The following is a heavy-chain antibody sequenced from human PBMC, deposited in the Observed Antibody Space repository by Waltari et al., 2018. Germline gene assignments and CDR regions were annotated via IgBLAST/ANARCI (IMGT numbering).Heavy chain of an antibody. CDR2: ISSSSSTI. V-gene: IGHV3-48*01. Sequence: EVQLVESGGGLVQPGGSLRLSCAASGFTFSSYSMNWVRQAPGKGLEWVSYISSSSSTIYYADSVKGRFTISRDNSKNTLYLQMNSLRAEDTAVYYCATAYGSGSYIDYWGQGTLVTVSS. CDR3: ATAYGSGSYIDY. J-gene: IGHJ4*02. CDR1: GFTFSSYS. D-gene: IGHD3-10*01.